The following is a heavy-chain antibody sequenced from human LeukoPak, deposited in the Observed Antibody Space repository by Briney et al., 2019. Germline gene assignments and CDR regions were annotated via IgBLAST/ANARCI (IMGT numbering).Heavy chain of an antibody. Sequence: PSETLSLTCTVSGGSISSSSYYWGWIRQPPGKGLEWIGSIYYSGSTYYNPSLKSRVTISVDTSKNQFSLKLSSVTAADTAVYYCARDKWEGGHVWGSNRTPNWFDPWGQGTLVTVSS. V-gene: IGHV4-39*07. CDR3: ARDKWEGGHVWGSNRTPNWFDP. CDR1: GGSISSSSYY. CDR2: IYYSGST. J-gene: IGHJ5*02. D-gene: IGHD3-16*02.